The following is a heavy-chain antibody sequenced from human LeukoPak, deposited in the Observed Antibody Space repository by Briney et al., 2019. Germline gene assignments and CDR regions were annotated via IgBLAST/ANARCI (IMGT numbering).Heavy chain of an antibody. CDR3: AHTDSYYFDSGMVS. D-gene: IGHD3-22*01. CDR2: ISWNSGSI. J-gene: IGHJ5*02. V-gene: IGHV3-9*01. Sequence: GGSLRLSCAASGFTFDDYAMHWVRQAPGKGLEWVSGISWNSGSIGYADSVKGRFTISRDNAKNSLYLQMNSLRAEDTAVYYCAHTDSYYFDSGMVSWGQGALVTVSS. CDR1: GFTFDDYA.